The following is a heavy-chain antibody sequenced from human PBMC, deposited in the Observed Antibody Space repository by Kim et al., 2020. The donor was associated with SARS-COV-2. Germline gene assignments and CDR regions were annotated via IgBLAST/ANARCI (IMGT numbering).Heavy chain of an antibody. J-gene: IGHJ4*02. D-gene: IGHD3-22*01. CDR3: ARGPPPYYYDSSGVDY. Sequence: SLKSRVTISVDTSKNQFSLKLSSVTAADTAVYYCARGPPPYYYDSSGVDYWGQGTLVTVSS. V-gene: IGHV4-39*07.